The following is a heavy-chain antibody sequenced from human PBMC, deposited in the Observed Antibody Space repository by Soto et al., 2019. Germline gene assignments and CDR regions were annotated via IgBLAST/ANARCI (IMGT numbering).Heavy chain of an antibody. J-gene: IGHJ4*02. CDR1: GFTVSSNY. V-gene: IGHV3-53*01. Sequence: PGGSLRLSCAASGFTVSSNYMIWVRQAPGKGLEWVSVIYSGGSTYYADSVKGRFTISRDNSKNTLYLQMNSLRAEDTAVYYCARASHYYDSSGYKAHQFDYWGQGTLVTVSS. CDR3: ARASHYYDSSGYKAHQFDY. D-gene: IGHD3-22*01. CDR2: IYSGGST.